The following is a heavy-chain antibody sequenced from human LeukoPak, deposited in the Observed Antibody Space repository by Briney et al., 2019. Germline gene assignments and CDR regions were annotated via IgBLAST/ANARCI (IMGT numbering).Heavy chain of an antibody. CDR3: ARVEARWDGYNYAFDI. CDR1: GGTFSSYA. CDR2: IIPILGIA. V-gene: IGHV1-69*04. J-gene: IGHJ3*02. D-gene: IGHD5-24*01. Sequence: SVKVSCKASGGTFSSYAIGWVRPAPGQGLEWMGRIIPILGIANYAQKFQGRVTITADKSTSTAYMELSSLRSEDTAVYDCARVEARWDGYNYAFDIWGQGTMVTVSS.